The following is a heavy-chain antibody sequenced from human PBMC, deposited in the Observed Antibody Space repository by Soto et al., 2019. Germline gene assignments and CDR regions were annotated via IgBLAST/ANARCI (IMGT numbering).Heavy chain of an antibody. CDR1: GLTFSSYS. Sequence: EVQLVESGGGLVKPGGYLRLSCAASGLTFSSYSMNWVRQAPGKVLEWVSSISSSSSYIYYAYSVKGRFTISRDNAKNSLYLQMNSLRAEDTAVYYCARGDLPIVVVPAANDGMDVWGQGTTVTVSS. J-gene: IGHJ6*02. V-gene: IGHV3-21*01. CDR3: ARGDLPIVVVPAANDGMDV. CDR2: ISSSSSYI. D-gene: IGHD2-2*01.